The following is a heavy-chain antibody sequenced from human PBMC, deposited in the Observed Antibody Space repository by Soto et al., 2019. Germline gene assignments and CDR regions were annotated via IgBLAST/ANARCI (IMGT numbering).Heavy chain of an antibody. CDR2: TYYRSKWYN. D-gene: IGHD6-13*01. Sequence: QVQLQQSGRGLVKPSQTLSLTCAISGDSDSSNSAAWNWIRQSPSRGLEWLGRTYYRSKWYNDYAVSVKSRITINPDTSKNQFSLQLNSVTPEDTAVYYCARGGRSSRYRSEVFDYWGQGTLVTVSS. J-gene: IGHJ4*02. V-gene: IGHV6-1*01. CDR3: ARGGRSSRYRSEVFDY. CDR1: GDSDSSNSAA.